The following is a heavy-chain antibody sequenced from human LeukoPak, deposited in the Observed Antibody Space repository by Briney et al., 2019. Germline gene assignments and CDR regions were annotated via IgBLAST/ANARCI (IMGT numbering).Heavy chain of an antibody. V-gene: IGHV3-7*03. CDR3: AKDNGSSWPYYFDY. Sequence: GGSLRLSCAASGFTFSSYWMSWVRQAPGKGLEWVANIKQDGSEKYYVDSVKGRFTISRDNAKNSLYLQMSSLRAEDTALYYCAKDNGSSWPYYFDYWGQGTLVTVSS. D-gene: IGHD6-13*01. J-gene: IGHJ4*02. CDR2: IKQDGSEK. CDR1: GFTFSSYW.